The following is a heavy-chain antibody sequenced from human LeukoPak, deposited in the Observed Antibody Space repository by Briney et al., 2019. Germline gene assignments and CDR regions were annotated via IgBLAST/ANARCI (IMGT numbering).Heavy chain of an antibody. CDR1: GYTFTSYY. V-gene: IGHV1-46*01. Sequence: PRASVKVSCKASGYTFTSYYMHWVRQAPGQGLEWMGIINPSGGSTNYAQKFQGRVTMTRDTSTSTVYMELYSLRSDDTAVYYCTRGGRDYGDTRFDPWGQGTLVTVSS. CDR3: TRGGRDYGDTRFDP. CDR2: INPSGGST. J-gene: IGHJ5*02. D-gene: IGHD4-17*01.